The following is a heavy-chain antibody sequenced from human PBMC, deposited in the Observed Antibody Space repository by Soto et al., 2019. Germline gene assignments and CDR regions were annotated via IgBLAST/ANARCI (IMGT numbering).Heavy chain of an antibody. CDR1: GFTFSNYG. V-gene: IGHV3-30*03. CDR3: GRDWVWFGAHPIDN. CDR2: ISYDGSIE. D-gene: IGHD3-10*01. J-gene: IGHJ4*02. Sequence: QVQVVESGGGVVQPGRSLRLSCAASGFTFSNYGTHWVRQAPGKGLDWVAVISYDGSIEYYSESVKGRFTMSRDNSENTVYLQMNSLRTEDTAVYFCGRDWVWFGAHPIDNWGQGTLVTVSS.